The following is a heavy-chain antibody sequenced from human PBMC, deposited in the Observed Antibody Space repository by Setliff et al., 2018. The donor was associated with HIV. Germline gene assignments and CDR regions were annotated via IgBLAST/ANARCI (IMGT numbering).Heavy chain of an antibody. CDR2: IYHGVST. D-gene: IGHD6-19*01. CDR3: ARETREAVAGQIDY. J-gene: IGHJ4*02. CDR1: GGSISSSNW. Sequence: SETLSLTCAVSGGSISSSNWWSWVRQPPGKGLEWIGEIYHGVSTNYNPSLKSRVAISVDKSKNQFSLKLSSVTAADTAVYYCARETREAVAGQIDYWGQGTLVTVSS. V-gene: IGHV4-4*02.